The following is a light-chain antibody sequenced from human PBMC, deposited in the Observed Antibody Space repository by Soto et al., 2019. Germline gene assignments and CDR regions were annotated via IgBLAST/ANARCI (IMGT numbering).Light chain of an antibody. Sequence: EIVLTQSPATLSLSPGERATLSCRASQSVSSYLAWYQQKPGQAPRLLIYHASNRAAGIPARCSGSGSGTDFTLTISGLEPEYFAVYYCQQRGNWALTFGGGTKVEIK. V-gene: IGKV3-11*01. CDR1: QSVSSY. CDR2: HAS. J-gene: IGKJ4*01. CDR3: QQRGNWALT.